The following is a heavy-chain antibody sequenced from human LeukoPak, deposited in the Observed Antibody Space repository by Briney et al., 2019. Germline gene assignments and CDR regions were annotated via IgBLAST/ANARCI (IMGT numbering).Heavy chain of an antibody. V-gene: IGHV1-69*05. Sequence: SVKVSCKASGGTFSSYAISWVRQAPGQGLEWMGRIIPIFGTANYAQQFQGRVTITTDESTSTAYMELSSLRSEDTAVYYCARDLLGLGLAAAGTENWFDPWGQGTLVTVSS. CDR2: IIPIFGTA. D-gene: IGHD6-13*01. J-gene: IGHJ5*02. CDR1: GGTFSSYA. CDR3: ARDLLGLGLAAAGTENWFDP.